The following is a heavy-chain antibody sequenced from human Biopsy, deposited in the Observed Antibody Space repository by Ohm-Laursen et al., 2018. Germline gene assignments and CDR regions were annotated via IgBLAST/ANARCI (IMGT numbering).Heavy chain of an antibody. CDR3: ARATNSTGWPYYYFYGMDV. CDR1: SGSISSDY. Sequence: TLSLTWAVSSGSISSDYWSWIRQTPGKGLEWIGYIYYSGSTNYNPSLKSRVTISVDTSKNQFSLRLNSVTAADTAVYYCARATNSTGWPYYYFYGMDVWGQGTTVTVSS. J-gene: IGHJ6*02. D-gene: IGHD2/OR15-2a*01. V-gene: IGHV4-59*01. CDR2: IYYSGST.